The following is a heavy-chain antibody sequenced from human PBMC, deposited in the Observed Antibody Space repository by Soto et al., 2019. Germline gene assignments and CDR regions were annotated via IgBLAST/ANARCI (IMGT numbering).Heavy chain of an antibody. D-gene: IGHD2-21*02. CDR2: MYNTGST. V-gene: IGHV4-59*01. Sequence: SETLSLTCTGSGGSISGYYWSWIRQPPGKGLEWIGYMYNTGSTVYNPSFKSRVTISVDTSKNQFSLKLNSVTAADTAVYYCARDLWGYCGTDCYPLDVWGQGTTVTVS. J-gene: IGHJ6*02. CDR3: ARDLWGYCGTDCYPLDV. CDR1: GGSISGYY.